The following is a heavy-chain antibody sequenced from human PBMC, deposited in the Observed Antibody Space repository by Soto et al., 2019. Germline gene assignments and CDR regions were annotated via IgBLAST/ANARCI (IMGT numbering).Heavy chain of an antibody. CDR1: GGTFSSYA. J-gene: IGHJ5*02. CDR3: ARGAGIAVAGTRFDP. V-gene: IGHV1-69*13. D-gene: IGHD6-19*01. Sequence: AASVKVSCKASGGTFSSYAISWVRQAPGQGLEWMGGIIPIFGTANYAQKFQGRVTITADESTSTAYMELSSLRSEDTAVYYCARGAGIAVAGTRFDPWGQGTLVTVSS. CDR2: IIPIFGTA.